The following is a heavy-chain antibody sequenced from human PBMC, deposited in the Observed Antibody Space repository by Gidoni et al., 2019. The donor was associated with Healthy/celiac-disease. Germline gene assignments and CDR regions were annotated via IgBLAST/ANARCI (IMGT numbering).Heavy chain of an antibody. CDR3: AKDRGYCSGGSCLEDYYYYYGMDV. Sequence: EVQLLESGGGVVKPGGSLRLPCSASGFPFDHYAMPWVRQPPGKGRELVSLMSGDGGSTYYADSVKGRCTISRDNSKNYLYLQMNSLRTEDTALYYCAKDRGYCSGGSCLEDYYYYYGMDVWGQGTTVTVSS. CDR1: GFPFDHYA. D-gene: IGHD2-15*01. CDR2: MSGDGGST. J-gene: IGHJ6*02. V-gene: IGHV3-43*02.